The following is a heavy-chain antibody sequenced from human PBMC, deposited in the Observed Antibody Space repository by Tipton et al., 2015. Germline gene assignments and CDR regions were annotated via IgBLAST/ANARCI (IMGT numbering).Heavy chain of an antibody. CDR1: GFTFSSYE. CDR3: AGAEGFGNLYFYYGMDV. J-gene: IGHJ6*02. V-gene: IGHV3-48*03. CDR2: ITSSGSIK. Sequence: QLVQSGGGLVQPGGSLRLSCAASGFTFSSYEMNWVRQAPGKGLEWVSYITSSGSIKLYADSGKGRFTISRDNAKNSLYLQMNSLRAEDTAVYYCAGAEGFGNLYFYYGMDVWGQGTTVTVSS. D-gene: IGHD3-10*01.